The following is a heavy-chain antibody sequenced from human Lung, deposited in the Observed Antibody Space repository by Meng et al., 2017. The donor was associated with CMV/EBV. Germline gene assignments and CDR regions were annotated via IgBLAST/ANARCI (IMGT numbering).Heavy chain of an antibody. V-gene: IGHV1-18*01. D-gene: IGHD5-12*01. CDR3: VRDDRYTGYDRFDS. J-gene: IGHJ4*02. Sequence: ASVXVSCKPSGYTFTSYGISWVRQAPGQGLGWMGWISAYNGRSNYPQRLHGRVTMTTDTSTSTAYMELRSLRSDDTAMYYCVRDDRYTGYDRFDSWGQGTXVTVSS. CDR1: GYTFTSYG. CDR2: ISAYNGRS.